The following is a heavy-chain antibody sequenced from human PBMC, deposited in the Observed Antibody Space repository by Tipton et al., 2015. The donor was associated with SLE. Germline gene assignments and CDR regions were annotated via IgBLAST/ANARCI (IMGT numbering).Heavy chain of an antibody. J-gene: IGHJ3*02. Sequence: TLSLTCAVYGGSFSGYYWSWIRQSPGKGLEWIGEINHSGSTNYKPSLKSRVTISVDTSKNQFSLKLSSVTAADTAVYYCASGILTGYAAFDIWGPGTMVTVPS. V-gene: IGHV4-34*01. CDR1: GGSFSGYY. CDR3: ASGILTGYAAFDI. D-gene: IGHD3-9*01. CDR2: INHSGST.